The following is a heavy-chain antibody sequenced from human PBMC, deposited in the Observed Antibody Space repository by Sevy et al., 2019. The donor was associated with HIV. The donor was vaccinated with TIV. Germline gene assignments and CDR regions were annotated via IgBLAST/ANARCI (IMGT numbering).Heavy chain of an antibody. V-gene: IGHV4-34*01. CDR1: DGSFSGYY. CDR2: INESGIT. D-gene: IGHD2-2*01. CDR3: ARSPPVVVVPGAPSWFDP. Sequence: GSLRLSCGVHDGSFSGYYWNWIRQLPGKGLEWIGEINESGITYYNPSLKSRVTISVDTSKKQFSLKLNSVTAADTAVYFCARSPPVVVVPGAPSWFDPWGQGTLVTVSS. J-gene: IGHJ5*02.